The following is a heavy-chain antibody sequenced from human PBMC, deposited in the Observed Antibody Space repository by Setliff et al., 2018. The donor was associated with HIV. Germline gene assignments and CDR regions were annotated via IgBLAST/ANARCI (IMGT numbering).Heavy chain of an antibody. CDR1: GYTFSTYG. V-gene: IGHV1-18*01. CDR2: ISAHNDVT. J-gene: IGHJ4*02. Sequence: ASVKVSCKASGYTFSTYGISWVRQAPGQGLEWMGWISAHNDVTHYAQHLQGRVTMTTDTSTSTAYMELSSLRSDDTAVYYCATYHYYDSSAYYIDLYYLDYWGQGTLVTVSS. CDR3: ATYHYYDSSAYYIDLYYLDY. D-gene: IGHD3-22*01.